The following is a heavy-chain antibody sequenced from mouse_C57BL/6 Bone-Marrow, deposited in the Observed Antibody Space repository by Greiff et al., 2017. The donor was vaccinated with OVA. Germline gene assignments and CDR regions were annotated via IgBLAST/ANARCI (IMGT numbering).Heavy chain of an antibody. V-gene: IGHV1-59*01. J-gene: IGHJ2*01. Sequence: QVQLQQPGAELVRPGTSVKLSCKASGYTFTSYWMHWVKQRPGQGLEWIGVIDPSDSYTNYNQKFKGKATLTVDTSSSTAYMQLSSLTSEDSAVYYCARVGYSNRDWGQGTTLTVSS. CDR3: ARVGYSNRD. D-gene: IGHD2-5*01. CDR2: IDPSDSYT. CDR1: GYTFTSYW.